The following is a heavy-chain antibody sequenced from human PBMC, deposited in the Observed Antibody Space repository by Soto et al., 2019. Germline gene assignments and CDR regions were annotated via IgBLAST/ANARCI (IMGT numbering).Heavy chain of an antibody. Sequence: EVQLVESGGGLVQPGGSLRLSCAASGFTFSTYFMSWARQAPGKGLEWVANIKSDGSERYYVDSMEGRFTISRDNAKNSLYLQMNSLRAEDTAVYYCVRDYYYYVDVWGKGTTVTVSS. CDR1: GFTFSTYF. CDR3: VRDYYYYVDV. V-gene: IGHV3-7*01. J-gene: IGHJ6*03. CDR2: IKSDGSER.